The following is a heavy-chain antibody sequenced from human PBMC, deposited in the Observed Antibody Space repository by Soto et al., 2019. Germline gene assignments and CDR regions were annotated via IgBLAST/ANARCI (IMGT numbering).Heavy chain of an antibody. D-gene: IGHD3-22*01. CDR3: ARDPSTSYYDRRGLGY. J-gene: IGHJ4*02. CDR1: GGTFSSYA. Sequence: QVQLVQSGAEVKKPGSSVKVSCKASGGTFSSYAISWVRQAPGQGLEWMGGIIPIFGTANYAQKFQGRVTITADKSTSTDYMELSRLRSEETAVYYCARDPSTSYYDRRGLGYWGQGTLVTVSS. V-gene: IGHV1-69*06. CDR2: IIPIFGTA.